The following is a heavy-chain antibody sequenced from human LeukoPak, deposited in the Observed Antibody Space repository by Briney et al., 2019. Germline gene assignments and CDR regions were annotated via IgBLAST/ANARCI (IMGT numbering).Heavy chain of an antibody. V-gene: IGHV4-59*08. Sequence: SETLSLTCTVAGDSIRKYYWSWIRQSPGKGLEWIGNIHNSGTTNYNPSLESRATMSVDRYKYKFSLKLNSLTAADSAVYYCACFRCTKGVYDAFDIWGQGTMVTVSS. CDR3: ACFRCTKGVYDAFDI. CDR2: IHNSGTT. D-gene: IGHD2-8*01. CDR1: GDSIRKYY. J-gene: IGHJ3*02.